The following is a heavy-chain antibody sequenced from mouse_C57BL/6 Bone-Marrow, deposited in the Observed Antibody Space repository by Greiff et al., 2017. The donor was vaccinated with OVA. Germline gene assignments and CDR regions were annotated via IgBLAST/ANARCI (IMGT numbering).Heavy chain of an antibody. CDR1: GYTFTRYW. CDR3: ARDGSSYRDWFAY. Sequence: QVQLQQPGAELVMPGASVKLSCTASGYTFTRYWMHWVKQRPGQGLEWIGEIDPSDSYTNSNQKFTGKSTLTVDKSSSTAYMQLSSQTSEDAAVYYCARDGSSYRDWFAYWGQGTLVTVSA. V-gene: IGHV1-69*01. D-gene: IGHD1-1*01. J-gene: IGHJ3*01. CDR2: IDPSDSYT.